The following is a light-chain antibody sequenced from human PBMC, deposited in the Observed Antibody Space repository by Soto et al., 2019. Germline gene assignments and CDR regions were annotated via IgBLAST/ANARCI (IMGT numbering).Light chain of an antibody. CDR3: QSYDSILSGSIV. J-gene: IGLJ3*02. V-gene: IGLV1-40*01. Sequence: QAVVTQPPSVSGAPGQRVTISCTGSSSTIGAGYDVHWYQQPPGTAPKLVIYGNSNRPSGVPDRFSGSKSGTSASLAITGLQAEDEADYYCQSYDSILSGSIVFGGGTKLTVL. CDR2: GNS. CDR1: SSTIGAGYD.